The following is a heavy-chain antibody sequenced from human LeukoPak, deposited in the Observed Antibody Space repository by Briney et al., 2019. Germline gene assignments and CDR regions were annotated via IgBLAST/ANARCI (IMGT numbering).Heavy chain of an antibody. CDR2: INPNSGGT. Sequence: GASVKVSCKASGYTFTGYYMHWVPQAPGPGLEWVGRINPNSGGTNYAQKFQGRVTMTRNTSSSTAYMELSRLRSEDTAVYYCARARMSRDGYNWDYWGQGTLVTVSS. CDR1: GYTFTGYY. J-gene: IGHJ4*02. CDR3: ARARMSRDGYNWDY. V-gene: IGHV1-2*06. D-gene: IGHD5-24*01.